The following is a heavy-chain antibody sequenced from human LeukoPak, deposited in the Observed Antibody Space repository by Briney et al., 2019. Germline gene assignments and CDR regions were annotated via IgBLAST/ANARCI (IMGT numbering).Heavy chain of an antibody. Sequence: LSLTCTVSGGSISSSSYYWGWIRQAPGKGLEWVSYISSSGSTIYYADSVKGRFTISRDNAKNSLYLQMNSLRAEDTAVYYCARVQRFGYYYYYYYMDVWGKGTTVTVSS. D-gene: IGHD3-10*01. J-gene: IGHJ6*03. CDR2: ISSSGSTI. V-gene: IGHV3-11*04. CDR1: GGSISSSSYY. CDR3: ARVQRFGYYYYYYYMDV.